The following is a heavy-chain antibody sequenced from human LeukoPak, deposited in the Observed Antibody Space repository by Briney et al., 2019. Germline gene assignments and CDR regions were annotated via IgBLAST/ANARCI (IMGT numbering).Heavy chain of an antibody. Sequence: GGSLRLSCAASGFTFSSYEMNWVRQAPGKGLEWVSYISSSGSTIYYADSVKGRFTISRDNAKNSLYLQMNSLRAEDTAVYYCARGSVDTAMAGDYWGRGTLVTVSS. CDR1: GFTFSSYE. D-gene: IGHD5-18*01. CDR2: ISSSGSTI. V-gene: IGHV3-48*03. CDR3: ARGSVDTAMAGDY. J-gene: IGHJ4*02.